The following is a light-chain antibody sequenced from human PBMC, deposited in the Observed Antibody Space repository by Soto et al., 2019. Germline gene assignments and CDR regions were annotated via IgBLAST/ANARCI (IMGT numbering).Light chain of an antibody. CDR2: ATY. J-gene: IGKJ1*01. CDR1: QTVSSSY. CDR3: QQYGTSPRT. V-gene: IGKV3-20*01. Sequence: IVLTQSPGTLSLSPREGATLSCRSSQTVSSSYLAWYQQKPGQAPRLLIYATYSRATGITDRFSGSGSGTDFTLTISRLQPEDFAVYYCQQYGTSPRTFGQGTKVDIK.